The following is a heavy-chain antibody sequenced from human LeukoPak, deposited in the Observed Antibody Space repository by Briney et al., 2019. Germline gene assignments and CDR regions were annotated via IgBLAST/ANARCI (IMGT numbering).Heavy chain of an antibody. CDR2: ISGSGGST. D-gene: IGHD6-6*01. CDR3: ARSSIAALSIFDY. J-gene: IGHJ4*02. V-gene: IGHV3-23*01. CDR1: GFTFSSYA. Sequence: GSLRLSCAASGFTFSSYAMSWVRQAPGKELEWVSAISGSGGSTYYADSVKGRFTISRDNSKNTLYLQMNSLRAEDTAVYYCARSSIAALSIFDYWGQGTLVTVSS.